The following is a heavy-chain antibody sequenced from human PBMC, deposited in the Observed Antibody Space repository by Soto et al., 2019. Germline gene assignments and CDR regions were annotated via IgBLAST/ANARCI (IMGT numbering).Heavy chain of an antibody. CDR3: AKNRGLHYYFDY. Sequence: PGGSLRLSCAASGFTFDSYAMNWVRQAPGKGLEWVSTISGSGDYTYYTDSVKGRFTISRDNSKNMMYLQMNSLRAEDTAVYYCAKNRGLHYYFDYWGQGTLVTVSS. J-gene: IGHJ4*02. CDR2: ISGSGDYT. V-gene: IGHV3-23*01. CDR1: GFTFDSYA.